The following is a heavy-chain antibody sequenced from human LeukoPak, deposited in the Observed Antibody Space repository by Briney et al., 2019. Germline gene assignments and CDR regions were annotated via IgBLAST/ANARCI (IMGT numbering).Heavy chain of an antibody. CDR3: AKVSKLGCSGVSCYSAFDY. J-gene: IGHJ4*02. V-gene: IGHV1-2*02. CDR2: INPNSGGT. D-gene: IGHD2-15*01. Sequence: ASVKVSCKASGYTFTAYYIHWVRQAPGQRLEWMGWINPNSGGTDYVQKFQGRVTMTRDTSISTAYMELNRLTSDDAAVYYCAKVSKLGCSGVSCYSAFDYWGQGSLVTVSS. CDR1: GYTFTAYY.